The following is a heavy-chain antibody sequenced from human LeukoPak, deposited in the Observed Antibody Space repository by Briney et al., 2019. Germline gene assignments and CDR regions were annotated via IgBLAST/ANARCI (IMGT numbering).Heavy chain of an antibody. CDR2: IIPIFGTA. CDR1: GGTFSSYA. V-gene: IGHV1-69*13. J-gene: IGHJ4*02. Sequence: SVKVSCKASGGTFSSYAISWVRQAPGQGLEWMGGIIPIFGTANYAQKFQGRVTITADESTSTAYMELSSLRSEDTAVYYCAREPYSGSDFDYWGQGTLVTVSS. D-gene: IGHD1-26*01. CDR3: AREPYSGSDFDY.